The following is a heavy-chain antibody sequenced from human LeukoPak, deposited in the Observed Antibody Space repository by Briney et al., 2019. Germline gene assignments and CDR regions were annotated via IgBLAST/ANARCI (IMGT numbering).Heavy chain of an antibody. CDR1: GFTSGDYA. Sequence: PGRSLRLSCTASGFTSGDYAMSWVRQAPGKGLEWVGFIRSKAYGGTTEYAASVKGRFTISRDDSKSIAYLQMNSLKTEDTAVYYCTRAGWDFWSGYYYYYYYYMDVWGKGTTVTVSS. CDR2: IRSKAYGGTT. J-gene: IGHJ6*03. V-gene: IGHV3-49*04. D-gene: IGHD3-3*01. CDR3: TRAGWDFWSGYYYYYYYYMDV.